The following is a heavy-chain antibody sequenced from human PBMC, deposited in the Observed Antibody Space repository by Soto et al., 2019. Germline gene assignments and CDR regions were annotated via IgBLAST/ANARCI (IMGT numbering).Heavy chain of an antibody. V-gene: IGHV4-4*07. CDR3: AREDPELSSSWSNYYDGSGYYLVDYYYGMDV. CDR1: GGSISSYY. CDR2: IYTSGST. Sequence: SETLSLTCTVSGGSISSYYWSWIRQPAGKGLEWIGRIYTSGSTNYNPSLKSRVTMSVDTSKNQFSLKLSSVTAADTAVYYCAREDPELSSSWSNYYDGSGYYLVDYYYGMDVWGQGTTVTVS. J-gene: IGHJ6*02. D-gene: IGHD3-22*01.